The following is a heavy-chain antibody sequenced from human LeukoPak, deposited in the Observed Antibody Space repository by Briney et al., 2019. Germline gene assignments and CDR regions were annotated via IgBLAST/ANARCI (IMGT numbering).Heavy chain of an antibody. V-gene: IGHV3-48*04. CDR3: ARVRLGSSGWYYYYYYMDV. CDR1: GFTFSSYT. CDR2: ISISGTTI. J-gene: IGHJ6*03. D-gene: IGHD6-19*01. Sequence: PGGSLRLSCAASGFTFSSYTMNWVRQAPGKGLEWLSHISISGTTIHYADSVKGRFTISRDNAKNSVYLQMTSLRAEDTAVYYCARVRLGSSGWYYYYYYMDVWGKGTTVTVSS.